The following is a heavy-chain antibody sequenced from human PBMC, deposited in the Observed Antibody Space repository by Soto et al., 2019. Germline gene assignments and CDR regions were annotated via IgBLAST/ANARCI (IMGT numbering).Heavy chain of an antibody. CDR2: IYYSGST. CDR1: GGSISSYY. Sequence: SETLSLTCTVSGGSISSYYWSWIRQPPGKGLEWIGYIYYSGSTNYNPSLKSRVTISVDTSKNQFSLKLSSVTAADTAVYYCARHEVYDFWSGYSPYYYYMDVWGKGTTGTVSS. D-gene: IGHD3-3*01. CDR3: ARHEVYDFWSGYSPYYYYMDV. J-gene: IGHJ6*03. V-gene: IGHV4-59*08.